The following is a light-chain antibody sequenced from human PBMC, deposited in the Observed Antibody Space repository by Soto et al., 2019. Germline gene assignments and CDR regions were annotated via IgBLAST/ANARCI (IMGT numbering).Light chain of an antibody. V-gene: IGLV2-8*01. Sequence: QSVLTQPPSASGSPGQSVTISCTGTSSDVGGYNYVSWYQQHPGKAPKLMIYEVSKRPSGVPDRFSGSKSGNTASLTFSGLQAEDEADYYCSSYAGSRYVFGTGTKVTVL. CDR3: SSYAGSRYV. J-gene: IGLJ1*01. CDR2: EVS. CDR1: SSDVGGYNY.